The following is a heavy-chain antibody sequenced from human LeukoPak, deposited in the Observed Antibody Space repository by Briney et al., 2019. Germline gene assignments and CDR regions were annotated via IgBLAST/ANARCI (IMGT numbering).Heavy chain of an antibody. CDR2: IKQDGSDK. CDR3: ARSPRRALFDY. J-gene: IGHJ4*02. CDR1: GFTFSSHY. V-gene: IGHV3-7*01. Sequence: GGSLRPFCAASGFTFSSHYMSWVRQAPGKGLEWVANIKQDGSDKYYVDSVKGRFTISRDNAKNSLFLQMNSLRAEDTAVYYCARSPRRALFDYWGQGTLVTVSS.